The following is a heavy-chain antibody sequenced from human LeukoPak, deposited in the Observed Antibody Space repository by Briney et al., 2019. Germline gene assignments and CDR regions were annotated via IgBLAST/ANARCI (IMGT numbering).Heavy chain of an antibody. V-gene: IGHV3-21*01. D-gene: IGHD3-16*02. CDR2: ISSSSSYI. Sequence: GGSLGLSCAASGFTFSSYSMNWVRQAPGKGLEWVSSISSSSSYIYYADSVKGRFTISRDNAKNSLYLQMSSLRAEDTAVYYCARDMITFGGVIVISIPFDYWGQGTLVTVSS. CDR3: ARDMITFGGVIVISIPFDY. CDR1: GFTFSSYS. J-gene: IGHJ4*02.